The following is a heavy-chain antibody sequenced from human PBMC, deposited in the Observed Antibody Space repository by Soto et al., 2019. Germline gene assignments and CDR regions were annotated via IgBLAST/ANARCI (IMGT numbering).Heavy chain of an antibody. D-gene: IGHD3-16*01. CDR2: ISGSGGST. Sequence: GGSLRLSCAASGFTFSSYAMSWVRQAPGKGLEWVSAISGSGGSTYYADSVKGRFTISRDNSKNTLYLQMNSLRAEDTAVYYCAKDSRTITFGGVIDFDYWGQGTLVTVSS. CDR1: GFTFSSYA. CDR3: AKDSRTITFGGVIDFDY. J-gene: IGHJ4*02. V-gene: IGHV3-23*01.